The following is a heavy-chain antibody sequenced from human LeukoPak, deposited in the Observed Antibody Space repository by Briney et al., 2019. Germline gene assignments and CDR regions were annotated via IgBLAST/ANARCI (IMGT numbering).Heavy chain of an antibody. V-gene: IGHV3-11*01. J-gene: IGHJ4*02. Sequence: GGSLRLSCAASGFTFSDYYMSWIRQAPGKGLEWVSYISSSGSTIYYADSVKGRFTISRDSAKNSLYLQMNSLRAEDTAVYYCASNTYGDYVYFDYWGQGTLVTVSS. CDR2: ISSSGSTI. CDR1: GFTFSDYY. CDR3: ASNTYGDYVYFDY. D-gene: IGHD4-17*01.